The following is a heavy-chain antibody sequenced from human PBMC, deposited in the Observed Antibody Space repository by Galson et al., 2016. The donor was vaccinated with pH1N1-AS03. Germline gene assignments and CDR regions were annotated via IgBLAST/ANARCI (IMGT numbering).Heavy chain of an antibody. CDR2: INSRSDII. CDR3: ARDSGYGGTFDN. D-gene: IGHD5-12*01. CDR1: EFTFSIYH. V-gene: IGHV3-48*02. J-gene: IGHJ4*02. Sequence: SLRLSCAASEFTFSIYHMSWVRQAPGKGLEWVSYINSRSDIIHYADSVRGRFTISRDNARNSLYLQMHSLGDDDTAVYYCARDSGYGGTFDNWGQGALVTVSS.